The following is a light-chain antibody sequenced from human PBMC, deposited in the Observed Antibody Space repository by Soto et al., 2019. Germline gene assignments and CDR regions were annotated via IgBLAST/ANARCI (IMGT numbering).Light chain of an antibody. CDR1: QSVGSY. Sequence: EIVLTQSPATLSLSPGERATLSCRASQSVGSYLTWYQQKPGQAPRLLIYETSKRATGIPARFSGSGSGTDFTLTISSLEPGDFAVYYCQQRSSWPRTFGQGTKVEIK. CDR3: QQRSSWPRT. CDR2: ETS. J-gene: IGKJ1*01. V-gene: IGKV3-11*01.